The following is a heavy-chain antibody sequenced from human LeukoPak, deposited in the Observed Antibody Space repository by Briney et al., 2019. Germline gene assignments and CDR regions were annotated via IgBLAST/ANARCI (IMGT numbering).Heavy chain of an antibody. CDR3: ARDRDYYDSSALRY. CDR2: ISSSGSTI. CDR1: GFTFSDYD. Sequence: GGSLRLSCAASGFTFSDYDMSWIRQAPGKGLEWVSYISSSGSTIYYADSVKGRLTISRDNAKNSLYLQMNSLRAEDTAVYYCARDRDYYDSSALRYWGQGTLVTVSS. J-gene: IGHJ4*02. V-gene: IGHV3-11*01. D-gene: IGHD3-22*01.